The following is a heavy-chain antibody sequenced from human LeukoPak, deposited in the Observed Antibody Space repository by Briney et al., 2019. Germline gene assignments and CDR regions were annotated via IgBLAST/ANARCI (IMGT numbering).Heavy chain of an antibody. CDR1: GSSFTNYW. V-gene: IGHV5-51*01. Sequence: PGESLQISCKGSGSSFTNYWIGWVRQMPGKGLEWMGIIYAGDSDTRYSPSFQGQVTISADKSISTAYLQWSRLKASDTAMYYCAKSFGVRDWLLDRTSYYFDYWGQGTLVTVSA. J-gene: IGHJ4*02. CDR3: AKSFGVRDWLLDRTSYYFDY. CDR2: IYAGDSDT. D-gene: IGHD3/OR15-3a*01.